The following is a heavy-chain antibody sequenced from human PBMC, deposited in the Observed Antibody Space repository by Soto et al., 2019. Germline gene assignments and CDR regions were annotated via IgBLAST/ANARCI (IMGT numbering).Heavy chain of an antibody. V-gene: IGHV4-59*11. Sequence: QVQLEESGPGLVKPSETLPLTCTVSGGSISSHYWSWVRQAPGKGLEWIGCIYYRGNTFYNPSLKSRGTISVDTSNNQFSLKLDSVTPADTAVYYCARDGREASGIDVWGQGTAVTVSS. J-gene: IGHJ6*02. CDR3: ARDGREASGIDV. CDR1: GGSISSHY. CDR2: IYYRGNT. D-gene: IGHD1-26*01.